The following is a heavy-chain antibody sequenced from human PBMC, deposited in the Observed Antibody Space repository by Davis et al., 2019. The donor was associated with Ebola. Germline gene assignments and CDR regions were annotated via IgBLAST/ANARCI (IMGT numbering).Heavy chain of an antibody. V-gene: IGHV3-9*01. Sequence: SLKISCAASGFTFSDYYMSWIRQAPGKGLEWVSGISWNSGNIGYADSVKGRFTISRDNAKKSLYLQMNSLRAEDTALYYCATIDSNGDYWGQGTLVTVSS. CDR3: ATIDSNGDY. CDR2: ISWNSGNI. D-gene: IGHD1-1*01. J-gene: IGHJ4*02. CDR1: GFTFSDYY.